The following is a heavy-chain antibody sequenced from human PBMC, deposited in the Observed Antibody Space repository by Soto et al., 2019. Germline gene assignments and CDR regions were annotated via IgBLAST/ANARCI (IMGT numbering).Heavy chain of an antibody. CDR3: AKDLTVDHYYHYGMDV. Sequence: GGSLRLSCAASGFTFDDYAMHWVRQAPGKGLEWGSGISWNSGSIGYADSVKGRFTISRDNAKNSLYLQMNSLRAEDTDLYYCAKDLTVDHYYHYGMDVWGQGTTVTVSS. V-gene: IGHV3-9*01. CDR2: ISWNSGSI. D-gene: IGHD2-15*01. J-gene: IGHJ6*02. CDR1: GFTFDDYA.